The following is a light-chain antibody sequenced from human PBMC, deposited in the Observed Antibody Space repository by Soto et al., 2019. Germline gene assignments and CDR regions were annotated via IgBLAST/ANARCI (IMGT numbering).Light chain of an antibody. CDR1: SSDVGGYKY. CDR3: SSYTSSSTPCV. Sequence: QSVLTQPASVSGSPGQSITISCTGTSSDVGGYKYVSWYQHHPGKAPKLLIYDVSYRPPGVSDRFSGSKYGNTASLTISGLQAEDEADYYCSSYTSSSTPCVFGTGTKVTVL. CDR2: DVS. J-gene: IGLJ1*01. V-gene: IGLV2-14*03.